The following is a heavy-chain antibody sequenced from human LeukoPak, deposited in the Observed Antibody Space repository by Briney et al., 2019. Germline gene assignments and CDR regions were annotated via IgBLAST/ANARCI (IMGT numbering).Heavy chain of an antibody. V-gene: IGHV5-51*01. Sequence: GESLKISCTGSGYRFTTYWIAWVRQMPGKGLEWMGIIYPGDSETKYSPSFQGHVTTSVDKSINTAYLQWTTLKASDTAIYFCARRHTQNFDYWGQGSLVTVFS. CDR3: ARRHTQNFDY. J-gene: IGHJ4*02. D-gene: IGHD2-15*01. CDR2: IYPGDSET. CDR1: GYRFTTYW.